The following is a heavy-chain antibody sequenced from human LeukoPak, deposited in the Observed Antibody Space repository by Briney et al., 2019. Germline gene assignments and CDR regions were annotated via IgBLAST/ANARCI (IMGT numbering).Heavy chain of an antibody. D-gene: IGHD2-15*01. J-gene: IGHJ4*02. CDR1: GFTFSSYG. V-gene: IGHV3-30*18. CDR2: ISYDGSNK. Sequence: GGSLRLSCAASGFTFSSYGMHWVRQAPGKGLEWVAVISYDGSNKYYADSVKGRFTISRDNSKNTLYLQMNSLRAEDTAAYFCAKLSDIASAPFDYWGQGTLVTVSS. CDR3: AKLSDIASAPFDY.